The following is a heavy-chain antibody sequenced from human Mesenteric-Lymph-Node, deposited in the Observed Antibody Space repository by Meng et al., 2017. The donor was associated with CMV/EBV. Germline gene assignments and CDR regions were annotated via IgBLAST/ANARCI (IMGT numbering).Heavy chain of an antibody. CDR3: ARDTETRWALLKRDYDY. Sequence: FSAYYWRWVRQPPGKGLEWVSYISSSGSTIYYADSVGGRFTISRDNARNSLYLQMNSLRTEDTGVYYCARDTETRWALLKRDYDYWGQGTLVTVS. CDR2: ISSSGSTI. J-gene: IGHJ4*02. V-gene: IGHV3-11*04. D-gene: IGHD1-26*01. CDR1: FSAYY.